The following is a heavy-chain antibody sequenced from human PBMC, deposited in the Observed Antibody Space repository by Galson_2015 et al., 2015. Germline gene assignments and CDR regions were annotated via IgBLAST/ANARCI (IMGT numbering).Heavy chain of an antibody. CDR1: GFIFSSFW. J-gene: IGHJ4*02. CDR2: IKEDGSEQ. D-gene: IGHD2-2*01. Sequence: SLRLSCAASGFIFSSFWMTWVRQAPGKGLEWLAHIKEDGSEQYYVDSVKGRFTISRDNAKNSVYLRMSSLRAEDTAVYYCVRHPHDYCRGTTSCHGDCWGQGTLVTVSS. V-gene: IGHV3-7*04. CDR3: VRHPHDYCRGTTSCHGDC.